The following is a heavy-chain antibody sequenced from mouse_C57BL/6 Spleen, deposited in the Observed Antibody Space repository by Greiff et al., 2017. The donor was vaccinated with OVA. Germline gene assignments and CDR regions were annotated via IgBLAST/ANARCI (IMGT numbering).Heavy chain of an antibody. J-gene: IGHJ4*01. D-gene: IGHD3-3*01. Sequence: EVQLQESGGGLVQPGGSLSLSCAASGFTFTDYYMSWVRQPPGKALEWLGFIRNKANGYTTEYSASVKGRFTISRDNSQSILYLQMNALRAEDSATYYCARYGTCAMDYWGQGTSVTVSS. CDR2: IRNKANGYTT. V-gene: IGHV7-3*01. CDR1: GFTFTDYY. CDR3: ARYGTCAMDY.